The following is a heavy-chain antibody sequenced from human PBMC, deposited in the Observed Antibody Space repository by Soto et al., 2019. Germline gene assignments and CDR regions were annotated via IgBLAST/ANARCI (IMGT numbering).Heavy chain of an antibody. CDR3: AGAAFNNGGLIDKGDN. J-gene: IGHJ4*02. V-gene: IGHV1-18*01. Sequence: QVQLVQSGTEVKKPGASVKISCKASGYPFSKYGISWVRQAPGEGLEWMGWISAPTGNANYAQEFKSRMTLTTDTLSSNSSMVMSSVRSDDSCVYYCAGAAFNNGGLIDKGDNWGQGTLFTVSS. CDR1: GYPFSKYG. CDR2: ISAPTGNA. D-gene: IGHD3-16*02.